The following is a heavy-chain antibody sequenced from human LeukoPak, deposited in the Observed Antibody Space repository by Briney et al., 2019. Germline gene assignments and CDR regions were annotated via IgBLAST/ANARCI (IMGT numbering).Heavy chain of an antibody. CDR3: ARDNAAAGGGLDY. CDR1: GLTVSSNH. Sequence: PGGSLRLSCAASGLTVSSNHMAWVRQAPGKGLEWVSVIYTGGITTYADYVQGRFTISRANNENTLYLLMNSWRVEDTALYYCARDNAAAGGGLDYWGQGTQVIVSS. D-gene: IGHD6-13*01. V-gene: IGHV3-53*01. J-gene: IGHJ4*02. CDR2: IYTGGIT.